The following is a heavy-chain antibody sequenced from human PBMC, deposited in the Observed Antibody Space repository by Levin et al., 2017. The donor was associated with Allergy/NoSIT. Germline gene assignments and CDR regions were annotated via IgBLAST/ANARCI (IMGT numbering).Heavy chain of an antibody. CDR3: ARVALTSAWYYRFQY. V-gene: IGHV3-30-3*01. J-gene: IGHJ1*01. CDR1: GFTFSNYA. CDR2: VSPDGGTT. Sequence: GESLKISCTASGFTFSNYAMHWVRQAPGKGLEWVASVSPDGGTTYYGDSVKGRFTVSRDSSKNTIYLQMNSLTAEDTALYYCARVALTSAWYYRFQYWGQGTLVTVSS. D-gene: IGHD2-2*01.